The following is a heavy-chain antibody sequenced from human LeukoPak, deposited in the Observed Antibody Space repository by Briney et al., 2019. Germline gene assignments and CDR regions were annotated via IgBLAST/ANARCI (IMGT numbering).Heavy chain of an antibody. CDR3: SRLSYYNYYMDV. V-gene: IGHV4-39*01. Sequence: SETLSLTCTVSAGSISTNSYYWAWIRQPPGTGLEWIGTIYYSGNTYYNPSLKSRVTISIDTPKNQFSLKLSSVTAADTAVYYSSRLSYYNYYMDVWGKGTTVTVSS. CDR2: IYYSGNT. CDR1: AGSISTNSYY. J-gene: IGHJ6*03.